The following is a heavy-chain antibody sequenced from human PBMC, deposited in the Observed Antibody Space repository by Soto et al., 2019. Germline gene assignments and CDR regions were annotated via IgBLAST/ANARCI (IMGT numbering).Heavy chain of an antibody. D-gene: IGHD5-12*01. V-gene: IGHV3-7*01. Sequence: GGSLRLSCAASGFTFSSYWMSWVRQAPGKGLEWVANIKQDGSEKYYVDSVKGRFTISRDNAKNSLYLQMNSLRAEDTAVYYCARDGVDIVATEYYFDYWGQGTLVTVSS. CDR2: IKQDGSEK. J-gene: IGHJ4*02. CDR1: GFTFSSYW. CDR3: ARDGVDIVATEYYFDY.